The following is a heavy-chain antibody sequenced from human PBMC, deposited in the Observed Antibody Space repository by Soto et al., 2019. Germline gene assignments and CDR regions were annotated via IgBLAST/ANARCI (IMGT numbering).Heavy chain of an antibody. V-gene: IGHV3-33*01. CDR2: IWYDGSNK. D-gene: IGHD2-21*01. Sequence: QVQLVESGGGVVQPGRSLRLSCAASGFTFSSYGMHWVRQAPGKGLEWVAVIWYDGSNKYYADSVKGRFTISRDNSKNTLYLQMNSLRAEDTAVYYCARSTVVIAIDLWGRGTMVTVSS. CDR1: GFTFSSYG. CDR3: ARSTVVIAIDL. J-gene: IGHJ2*01.